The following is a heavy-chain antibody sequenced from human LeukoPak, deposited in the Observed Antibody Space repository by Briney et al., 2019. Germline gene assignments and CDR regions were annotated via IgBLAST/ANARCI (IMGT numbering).Heavy chain of an antibody. V-gene: IGHV5-51*01. J-gene: IGHJ5*02. CDR1: GYSFTSYW. D-gene: IGHD3-3*01. Sequence: GESLKISCKGSGYSFTSYWIGWVRQMPGKGLEWMGIIYPGDSDTRYSPSFQGRVTISADKSISTAYLQWSSLKASDTAVYYCARTYDFWSGYYVWFDPWGQGTLVTVSS. CDR2: IYPGDSDT. CDR3: ARTYDFWSGYYVWFDP.